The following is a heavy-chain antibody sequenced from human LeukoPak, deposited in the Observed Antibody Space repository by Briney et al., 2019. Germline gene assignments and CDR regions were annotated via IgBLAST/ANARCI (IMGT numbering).Heavy chain of an antibody. CDR3: ARTSTADFWSGTYDY. Sequence: SETLSLTCTVSGGSISSYYWSWIRQPPGKGLEWLGYIYYSGSTYYNPSLKSRVTISVDTSKIQLSLKLSSVTAADTAVYYCARTSTADFWSGTYDYWGQGTLVTVSS. V-gene: IGHV4-59*01. J-gene: IGHJ4*02. CDR2: IYYSGST. CDR1: GGSISSYY. D-gene: IGHD3-3*01.